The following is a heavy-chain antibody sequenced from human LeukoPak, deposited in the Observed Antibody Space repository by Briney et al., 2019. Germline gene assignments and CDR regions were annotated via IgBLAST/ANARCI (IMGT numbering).Heavy chain of an antibody. CDR3: AIVATIWGYYFDY. CDR1: GYTLTELS. D-gene: IGHD5-12*01. Sequence: ASVNVSCKVSGYTLTELSMHWVRQAPGKGLEWMGGFDPEDGETIYAQKFQGRVTMTEDTSTDTAYMELSSLRSEDTAVYYCAIVATIWGYYFDYWGQGTLVTVSS. V-gene: IGHV1-24*01. J-gene: IGHJ4*02. CDR2: FDPEDGET.